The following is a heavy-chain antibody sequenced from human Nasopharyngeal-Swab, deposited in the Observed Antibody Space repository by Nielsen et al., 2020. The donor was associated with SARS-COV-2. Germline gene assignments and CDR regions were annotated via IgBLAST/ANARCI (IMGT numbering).Heavy chain of an antibody. CDR1: GFTFSSYS. Sequence: GESLKISCAASGFTFSSYSMNWVRQAPGKGLEWVSSISSSSSYIYYADSVKGRFTISGDNAKNSLYLQMNSLRAEDTAVYYCARGQYCSSTSCYARGYYYYYGMDVWGQGTTVTVSS. CDR2: ISSSSSYI. J-gene: IGHJ6*02. D-gene: IGHD2-2*01. CDR3: ARGQYCSSTSCYARGYYYYYGMDV. V-gene: IGHV3-21*01.